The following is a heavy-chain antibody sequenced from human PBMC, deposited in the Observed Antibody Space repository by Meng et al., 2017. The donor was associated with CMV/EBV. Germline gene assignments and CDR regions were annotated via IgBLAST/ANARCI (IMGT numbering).Heavy chain of an antibody. CDR2: ISSSGSTI. V-gene: IGHV3-48*03. Sequence: GESLKISCAASGFTFSSYEMNWVRQAPGKGLEWVSYISSSGSTIYYADSVKGRFTIPRDNAKNSLYLQMNSLRAEDTAVYYCARALIAVAGSWDYYYGMDVWGQGTTVTVSS. CDR3: ARALIAVAGSWDYYYGMDV. CDR1: GFTFSSYE. J-gene: IGHJ6*02. D-gene: IGHD6-19*01.